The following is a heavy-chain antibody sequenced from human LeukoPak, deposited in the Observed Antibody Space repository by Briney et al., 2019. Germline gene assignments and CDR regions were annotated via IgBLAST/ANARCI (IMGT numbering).Heavy chain of an antibody. Sequence: SETLSLTCTVSGGSISGADYYWSWIRQHPGKGLEWIGYIYYSGSTYYNPSLKSRVTISVDTSKNQFSLKLSSVTAADTAVYYCARASYRTSDYWGQGTLVTVSS. CDR2: IYYSGST. J-gene: IGHJ4*02. D-gene: IGHD6-6*01. CDR3: ARASYRTSDY. CDR1: GGSISGADYY. V-gene: IGHV4-31*03.